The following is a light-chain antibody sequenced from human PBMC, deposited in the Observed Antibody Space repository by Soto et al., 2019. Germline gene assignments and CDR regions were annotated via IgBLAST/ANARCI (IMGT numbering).Light chain of an antibody. Sequence: QSARTPPPSVSAAPGQKVTISCSGSSSNIGDNYVSWYQHLPGTAPKLLIYETNKRPSGIPDRFSGSKSGTSATLGITGLQTGDEADYYCGTWDLSLGADVFGTGTKVTVL. J-gene: IGLJ1*01. V-gene: IGLV1-51*02. CDR3: GTWDLSLGADV. CDR1: SSNIGDNY. CDR2: ETN.